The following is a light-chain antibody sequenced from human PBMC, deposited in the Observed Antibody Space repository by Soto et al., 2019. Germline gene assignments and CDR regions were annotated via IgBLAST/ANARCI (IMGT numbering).Light chain of an antibody. CDR1: QSVSSSY. V-gene: IGKV3-15*01. CDR3: QPYNNYPHT. J-gene: IGKJ4*01. Sequence: EIVTTQSPATLSVSPGERATLSCGASQSVSSSYLAWYQQKPGLAPRLLIYDTSTRASGVPARFSGSRSGTEFTLTINSLQSEDFAIYYCQPYNNYPHTFGGGTKVDIK. CDR2: DTS.